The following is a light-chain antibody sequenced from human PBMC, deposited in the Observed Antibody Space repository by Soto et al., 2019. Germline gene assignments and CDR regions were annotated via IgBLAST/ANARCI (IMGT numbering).Light chain of an antibody. Sequence: EIVLTQSPGTLSLSPGERATLSCRASQSVSSSFLAWYQQKPGQAPRLLIYGASSRATGIPDRFSGSGSVTDFTLTISRLEPEDFAVYYCQQYESSPSTFCPGTKLDIK. J-gene: IGKJ3*01. CDR2: GAS. CDR3: QQYESSPST. V-gene: IGKV3-20*01. CDR1: QSVSSSF.